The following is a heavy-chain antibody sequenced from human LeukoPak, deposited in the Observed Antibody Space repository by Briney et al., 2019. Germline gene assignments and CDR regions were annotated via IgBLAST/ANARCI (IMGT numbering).Heavy chain of an antibody. Sequence: GGSLRLSSAASGFTFSSYGMHWFRQAPGKGLEWVAVISYDGSNKYYADSVKGRFTISRDNSKNTLYLQMNSLRAEDTAVYYCVPREYYFDYWGQGTLVTVSS. CDR2: ISYDGSNK. CDR1: GFTFSSYG. J-gene: IGHJ4*02. V-gene: IGHV3-30*03. CDR3: VPREYYFDY.